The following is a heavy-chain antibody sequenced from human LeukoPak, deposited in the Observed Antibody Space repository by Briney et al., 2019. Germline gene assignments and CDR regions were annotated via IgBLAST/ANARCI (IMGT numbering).Heavy chain of an antibody. J-gene: IGHJ4*02. CDR1: EFTFSSNH. Sequence: GGSLRLSCAASEFTFSSNHMSWVRQAPGKGLEWVSVIYSGGSTYYADSVKGRFTISRDNSKNTLYLQMNSLRAEDTAVYYCARGPDFWSGYSFDYWGQGTLVTVSS. V-gene: IGHV3-66*01. D-gene: IGHD3-3*01. CDR2: IYSGGST. CDR3: ARGPDFWSGYSFDY.